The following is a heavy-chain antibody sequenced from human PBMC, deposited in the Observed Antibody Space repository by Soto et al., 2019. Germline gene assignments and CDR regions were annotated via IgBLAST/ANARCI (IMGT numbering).Heavy chain of an antibody. CDR3: AKDLRRMYYYDSSGYYGGPSFDY. Sequence: GGSLKLSCAASGFTFSSYAMSWVRQAPGKGLEWVSAISGSGGSTYYADSVKGRFTISRDNSKNTLYLQMNSLRAEDTAVYYCAKDLRRMYYYDSSGYYGGPSFDYWGQGTLVTVSS. V-gene: IGHV3-23*01. CDR2: ISGSGGST. CDR1: GFTFSSYA. J-gene: IGHJ4*02. D-gene: IGHD3-22*01.